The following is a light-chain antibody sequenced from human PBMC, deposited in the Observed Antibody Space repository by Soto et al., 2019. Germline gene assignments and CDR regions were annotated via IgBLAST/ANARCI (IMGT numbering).Light chain of an antibody. CDR1: QSVSGSY. V-gene: IGKV3-20*01. CDR2: GAS. Sequence: EIVLTQSPGPLSLSPGERATLSCRASQSVSGSYLAWYQQKPSQAPRLLIYGASSRATGIPDRFSGSGSGTDFTLTISRLEPEDFAVYYCQQYGSSPPPITFGQGTRLEIK. J-gene: IGKJ5*01. CDR3: QQYGSSPPPIT.